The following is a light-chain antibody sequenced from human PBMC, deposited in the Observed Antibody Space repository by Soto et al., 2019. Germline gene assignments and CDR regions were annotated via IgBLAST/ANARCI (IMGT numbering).Light chain of an antibody. J-gene: IGLJ2*01. V-gene: IGLV2-11*01. CDR3: CSYAGSYTVV. CDR2: DIS. Sequence: QSALTQPRSVSGSPGQSVTISCTGTNSDVGGDKYVSWYQQHPGKAPKLMIYDISKRPSGVPDRFSGSKSGNTASLTISGLQAEDEADYYCCSYAGSYTVVFGGGTKLTVL. CDR1: NSDVGGDKY.